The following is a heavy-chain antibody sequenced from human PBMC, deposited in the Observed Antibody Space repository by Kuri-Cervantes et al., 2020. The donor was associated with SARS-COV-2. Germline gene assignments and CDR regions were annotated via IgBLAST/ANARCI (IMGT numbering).Heavy chain of an antibody. CDR3: AGGMVRGLIQSYYYGMDV. CDR1: GYTFSDSY. D-gene: IGHD3-10*01. CDR2: INPNSGGT. J-gene: IGHJ6*02. Sequence: ASVKVSCKASGYTFSDSYMYWVRQAPGQGLEWMGWINPNSGGTNYAQKFQGWVTMTRDTSSTGYMELSRLRSDDPAVYYRAGGMVRGLIQSYYYGMDVWGQGTTVTVSS. V-gene: IGHV1-2*04.